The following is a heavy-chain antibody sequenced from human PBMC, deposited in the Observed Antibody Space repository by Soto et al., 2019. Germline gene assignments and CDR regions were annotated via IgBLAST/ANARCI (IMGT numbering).Heavy chain of an antibody. V-gene: IGHV3-30*18. CDR3: AKYGLRFLAWLFGYFDY. CDR2: ISYDGSNK. CDR1: GFTFSSYG. D-gene: IGHD3-3*01. Sequence: GGSLRLSCAASGFTFSSYGMHWVRQAPGKGLEWVAVISYDGSNKYYADSVKGRFTISRDNSKNTLYLQMNSLRAEDTAVYYCAKYGLRFLAWLFGYFDYWGQGTLVTVSS. J-gene: IGHJ4*02.